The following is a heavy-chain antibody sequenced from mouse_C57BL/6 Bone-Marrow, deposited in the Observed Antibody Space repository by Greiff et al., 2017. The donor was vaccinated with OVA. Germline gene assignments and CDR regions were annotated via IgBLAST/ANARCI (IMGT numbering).Heavy chain of an antibody. CDR2: IRNKPNGSTT. V-gene: IGHV7-3*01. Sequence: EVKLVESGGGLVQPGDSLSLSCAASGFTFTNYYMSWVRQPPGKALEWLAFIRNKPNGSTTEYSASVKGRFTISRDNSRSILYLQMNALRAEDSATYYCARYKGRVAVDYFDYWGQGTALTVSS. CDR1: GFTFTNYY. D-gene: IGHD1-1*01. CDR3: ARYKGRVAVDYFDY. J-gene: IGHJ2*01.